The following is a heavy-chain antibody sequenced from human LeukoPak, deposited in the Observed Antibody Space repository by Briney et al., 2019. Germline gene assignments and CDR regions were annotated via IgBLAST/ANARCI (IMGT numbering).Heavy chain of an antibody. J-gene: IGHJ5*02. CDR2: ISYDGSNK. CDR1: GFTFTSYA. Sequence: GGSLRLSCAAYGFTFTSYAMHWVRPAPGKGLGWVAVISYDGSNKYYADSVKGRFTISRDNSKNTLYLQMNSLRAEDTAVYYCASHPSSGWYFWFDPWGQGTLVTVSS. D-gene: IGHD6-19*01. V-gene: IGHV3-30*04. CDR3: ASHPSSGWYFWFDP.